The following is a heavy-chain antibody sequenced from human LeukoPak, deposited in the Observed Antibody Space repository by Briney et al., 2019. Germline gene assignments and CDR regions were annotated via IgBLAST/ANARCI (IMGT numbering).Heavy chain of an antibody. Sequence: PSETLSLTCTVSGGSISSGDYYWSWIRQPPGKGLEWIGYIYYSGSTYYNPSLKSRVTISVDTSKNQFSLKLSSVTAADTAVYYCARSVVANAFDIWGQGTMVTVSS. V-gene: IGHV4-30-4*01. J-gene: IGHJ3*02. CDR2: IYYSGST. CDR3: ARSVVANAFDI. CDR1: GGSISSGDYY. D-gene: IGHD2-15*01.